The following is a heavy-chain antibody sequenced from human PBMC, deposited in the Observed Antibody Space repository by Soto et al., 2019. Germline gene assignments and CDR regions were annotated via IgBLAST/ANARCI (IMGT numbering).Heavy chain of an antibody. D-gene: IGHD3-22*01. CDR3: ARDGYYYDSSGSFDY. V-gene: IGHV3-21*01. Sequence: GGSLRLSCAASGFTFSSYSMNWVRQAPGKGLEWVSSISSSSSYIYYADSVKGRFTISRDNAKNSLYLQMNSLRAEDTAVYYCARDGYYYDSSGSFDYWGQGTLVTVSS. J-gene: IGHJ4*02. CDR2: ISSSSSYI. CDR1: GFTFSSYS.